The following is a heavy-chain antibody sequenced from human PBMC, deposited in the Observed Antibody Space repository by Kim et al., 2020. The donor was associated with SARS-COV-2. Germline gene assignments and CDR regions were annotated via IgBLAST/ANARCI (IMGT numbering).Heavy chain of an antibody. J-gene: IGHJ5*02. CDR1: GGSISTYY. V-gene: IGHV4-39*01. CDR2: IYHDGSN. Sequence: SETLSLTCTVSGGSISTYYWGWIRQPPGKGLEYIGCIYHDGSNYYNPSLKSRVTIYMDTSKNQFSLKLSSVTAADTAVYYCARLNVGSPIDPWGQGTLVTVSS. D-gene: IGHD6-13*01. CDR3: ARLNVGSPIDP.